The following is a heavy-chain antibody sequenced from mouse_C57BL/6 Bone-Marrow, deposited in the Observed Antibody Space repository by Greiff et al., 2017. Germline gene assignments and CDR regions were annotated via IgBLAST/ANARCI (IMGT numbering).Heavy chain of an antibody. CDR1: GYTFTSYW. CDR3: TRGSIYYYGSSYGFFAY. CDR2: IYPGNSDT. D-gene: IGHD1-1*01. Sequence: VQLQQSGTVLARPGASVKMSCKTSGYTFTSYWMHWVKQRPGQGLEWIGAIYPGNSDTSYNQKFKGKAKLTAVTSASTAYMELSSLTNEDSAVYYWTRGSIYYYGSSYGFFAYWGQGTLVTVSA. J-gene: IGHJ3*01. V-gene: IGHV1-5*01.